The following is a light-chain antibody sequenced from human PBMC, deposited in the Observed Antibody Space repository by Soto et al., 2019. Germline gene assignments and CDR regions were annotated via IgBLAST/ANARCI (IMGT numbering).Light chain of an antibody. Sequence: EIVLTQSPGTLSSFPGDRVTLSCRASQSVSSNVAWYQQKPGQAPRLLIYSVSTRATGIPARFSGSGSGTEFTLTISSLQSEDFAVYYCQQYNNWPPITFGQGTRLE. CDR3: QQYNNWPPIT. CDR2: SVS. CDR1: QSVSSN. J-gene: IGKJ5*01. V-gene: IGKV3-15*01.